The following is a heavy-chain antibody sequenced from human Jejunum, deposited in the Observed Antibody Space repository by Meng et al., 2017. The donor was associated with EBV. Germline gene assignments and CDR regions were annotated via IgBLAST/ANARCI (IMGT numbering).Heavy chain of an antibody. Sequence: LGESWGGLVRPGWSLGLSGAASGFTFSSSAMSWVRQAPGKGLEWVSSIGGSGGATYYADSVKGRFTISRDNSKSTLYLQMNSLRAEDTAVYYCAKLTRAWGQGTLVTVSS. CDR3: AKLTRA. CDR1: GFTFSSSA. CDR2: IGGSGGAT. V-gene: IGHV3-23*04. J-gene: IGHJ5*02. D-gene: IGHD1/OR15-1a*01.